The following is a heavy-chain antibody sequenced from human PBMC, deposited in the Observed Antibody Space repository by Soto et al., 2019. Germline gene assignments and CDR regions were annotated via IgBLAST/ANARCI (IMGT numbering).Heavy chain of an antibody. CDR3: ARGGKYDFWSGYYPYHIDY. CDR1: GSTFTSYG. J-gene: IGHJ4*02. Sequence: ASVKVSCKASGSTFTSYGISWVRKAPGQGLEWMGWISAYNGNTNYAQKLQGRVTMTTDTSTSTAYMELRSLRSDDTAVYYCARGGKYDFWSGYYPYHIDYWGQGTLVTVSS. CDR2: ISAYNGNT. V-gene: IGHV1-18*01. D-gene: IGHD3-3*01.